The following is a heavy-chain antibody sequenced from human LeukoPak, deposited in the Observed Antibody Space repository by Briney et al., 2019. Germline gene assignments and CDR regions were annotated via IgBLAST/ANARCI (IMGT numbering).Heavy chain of an antibody. CDR3: AKVRRAAALSDAFDI. CDR2: IKQDGGDK. Sequence: PGGSLRLSCAASGFTFSTYWMNWVRQAPGKGLEWVANIKQDGGDKYYVDSVKGRFTISRDNSKNTLYLQMNSLRAEDTAVYYCAKVRRAAALSDAFDIWGQGTMVTVSS. D-gene: IGHD2-15*01. V-gene: IGHV3-7*03. CDR1: GFTFSTYW. J-gene: IGHJ3*02.